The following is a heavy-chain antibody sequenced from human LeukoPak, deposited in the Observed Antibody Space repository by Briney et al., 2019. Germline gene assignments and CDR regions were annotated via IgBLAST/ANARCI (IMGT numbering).Heavy chain of an antibody. J-gene: IGHJ4*02. V-gene: IGHV3-48*01. CDR1: GFTFSSYS. D-gene: IGHD6-13*01. Sequence: GGSLRLSCAAPGFTFSSYSMNWVRQAPGKGLEWVSYISSSSSTIYYADSVKGRFTISRDNAKNSLYLQMNSLRAEDTAVYYCARGLGGYTSSQAYWGQGTLVTVSS. CDR2: ISSSSSTI. CDR3: ARGLGGYTSSQAY.